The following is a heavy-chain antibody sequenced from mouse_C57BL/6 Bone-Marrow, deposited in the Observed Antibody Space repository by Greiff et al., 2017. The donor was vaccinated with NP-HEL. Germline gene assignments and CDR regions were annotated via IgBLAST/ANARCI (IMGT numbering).Heavy chain of an antibody. Sequence: VHLVESGPGLVAPSQSLSITCTVSGFSLTSYGVHWVRQPPGKGLEWLVVIWSDGSSTYNSALKSRLSISKDNSKSQVFLKMNSLQTDDTAMYYCARHERFRYYAMDYWGQGTSVTVSS. CDR1: GFSLTSYG. V-gene: IGHV2-6-1*01. CDR3: ARHERFRYYAMDY. CDR2: IWSDGSS. J-gene: IGHJ4*01.